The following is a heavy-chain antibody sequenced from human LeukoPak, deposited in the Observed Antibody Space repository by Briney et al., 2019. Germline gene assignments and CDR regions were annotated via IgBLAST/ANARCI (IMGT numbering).Heavy chain of an antibody. V-gene: IGHV1-18*01. D-gene: IGHD6-13*01. CDR2: ISAYNGNT. CDR3: ASSSSSWHSFFDY. Sequence: VASVKVSCKASGYTFTSYGISWVRQAPGQGLEWMGWISAYNGNTNYAQKLQGRVTMTTDTSTSTAYMELRSLGSDDTAVYYCASSSSSWHSFFDYWGQGTLVTVSS. J-gene: IGHJ4*02. CDR1: GYTFTSYG.